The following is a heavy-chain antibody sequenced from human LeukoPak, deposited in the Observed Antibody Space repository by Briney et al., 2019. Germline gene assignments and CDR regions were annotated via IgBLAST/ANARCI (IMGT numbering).Heavy chain of an antibody. Sequence: SETLSLTCTVSGGSISSSSYYWGWIRQPPGKGLEWIGSIYYSGSTYYNPSLKSRVTISVDTSKNQFSLKLSSVTAADTAVYYCARYCSGTSCSNWFDPWGQGTLVTVSS. CDR1: GGSISSSSYY. CDR3: ARYCSGTSCSNWFDP. V-gene: IGHV4-39*01. J-gene: IGHJ5*02. CDR2: IYYSGST. D-gene: IGHD2-2*01.